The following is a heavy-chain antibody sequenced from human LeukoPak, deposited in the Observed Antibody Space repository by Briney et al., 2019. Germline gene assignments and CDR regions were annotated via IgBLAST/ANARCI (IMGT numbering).Heavy chain of an antibody. D-gene: IGHD3-9*01. Sequence: ASVKVSCKASGYTFTGYYMHWVRQAPGQGLEWMAWINPNSGDTKYAQQFQDRVTMTRDTSINADYMELSRLRSDDTAIYYCARGSILTGAKGAFDIWGQGTMVTVSS. CDR1: GYTFTGYY. J-gene: IGHJ3*02. CDR3: ARGSILTGAKGAFDI. CDR2: INPNSGDT. V-gene: IGHV1-2*02.